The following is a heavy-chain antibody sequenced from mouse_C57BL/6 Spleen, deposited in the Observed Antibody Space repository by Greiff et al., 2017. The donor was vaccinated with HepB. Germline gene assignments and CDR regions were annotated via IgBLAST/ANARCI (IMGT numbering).Heavy chain of an antibody. CDR2: ISDGGSYT. Sequence: EVKLVESGGGLVKPGGSLKLSCAASGFTFSSYAMSWVRQTPEKRLEWVATISDGGSYTYYPDNVKGRFTISRDNAKNNLYLQMSHLKSEDTAMYYCARERDYYGSRGPLDYWGQGTTLTVSS. J-gene: IGHJ2*01. CDR3: ARERDYYGSRGPLDY. D-gene: IGHD1-1*01. CDR1: GFTFSSYA. V-gene: IGHV5-4*01.